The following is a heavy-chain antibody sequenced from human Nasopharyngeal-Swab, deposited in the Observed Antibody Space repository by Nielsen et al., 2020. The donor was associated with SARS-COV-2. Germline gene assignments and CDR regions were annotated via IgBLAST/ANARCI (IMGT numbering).Heavy chain of an antibody. Sequence: ASVKVSCKASGYTFTSYGISWVRQAPGQGLEWMGWISAYNGNTNYAQKLQGRVHMTTDPSTSNAYMELRSLRSDDTAVYYCARARWGGEYYDSSGYFDYWGQGTLVTVSS. D-gene: IGHD3-22*01. J-gene: IGHJ4*02. CDR2: ISAYNGNT. V-gene: IGHV1-18*01. CDR3: ARARWGGEYYDSSGYFDY. CDR1: GYTFTSYG.